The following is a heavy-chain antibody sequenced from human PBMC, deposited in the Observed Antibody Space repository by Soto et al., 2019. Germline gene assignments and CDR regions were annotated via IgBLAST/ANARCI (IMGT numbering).Heavy chain of an antibody. CDR1: GDSVSPNTLA. CDR2: TNYRSKWYF. CDR3: ARDKVVTRGYGMDV. D-gene: IGHD2-21*02. V-gene: IGHV6-1*01. Sequence: SQPLLPSYAIPGDSVSPNTLAWTSIRQSPSRGLEWRGRTNYRSKWYFDYALSVKSRITINPDTSKNQFSLQLNSVTPEDTAVYYCARDKVVTRGYGMDVWGQGTTVTVSS. J-gene: IGHJ6*02.